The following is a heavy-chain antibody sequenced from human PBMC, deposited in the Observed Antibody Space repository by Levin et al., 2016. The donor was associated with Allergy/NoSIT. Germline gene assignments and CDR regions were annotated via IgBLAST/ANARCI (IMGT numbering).Heavy chain of an antibody. CDR2: INNDGGST. Sequence: VRQMPGKGLVWVSRINNDGGSTAYADSVKGRFTISRDNAKSTLYLQMSSLRVEDSAVYYCGRWSGNNYYYHYYGMDVWGQGTTVTVSS. CDR3: GRWSGNNYYYHYYGMDV. D-gene: IGHD1/OR15-1a*01. J-gene: IGHJ6*02. V-gene: IGHV3-74*01.